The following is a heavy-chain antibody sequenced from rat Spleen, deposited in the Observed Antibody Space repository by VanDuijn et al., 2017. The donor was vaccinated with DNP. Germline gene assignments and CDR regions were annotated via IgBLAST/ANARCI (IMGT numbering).Heavy chain of an antibody. V-gene: IGHV5S11*01. Sequence: EVQLVESGGGLVQPGRSLKLSCAASGFTFSDYYMAWVRQAPTKGLEWVAAISPGGGHIYYRDSVKGRFTIPRDNAKRTLYLQMDSLRSEETATYYCARTRLDTVGVVPFDYWGQGVMVTVSS. D-gene: IGHD1-11*01. CDR1: GFTFSDYY. CDR2: ISPGGGHI. CDR3: ARTRLDTVGVVPFDY. J-gene: IGHJ2*01.